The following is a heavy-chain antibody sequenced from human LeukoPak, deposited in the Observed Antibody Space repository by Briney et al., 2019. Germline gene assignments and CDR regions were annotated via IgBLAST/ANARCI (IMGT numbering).Heavy chain of an antibody. Sequence: SETLSLTCTVSGGSISSSSYYWGWIRQPPGKGLEWIGSIYYSGSTYYNPSLKSRVTISVDTSKNQFSLKLSSVAAADTAVYYCARQNGSYPFDYWGQGTLVTVSS. J-gene: IGHJ4*02. CDR1: GGSISSSSYY. CDR2: IYYSGST. V-gene: IGHV4-39*01. CDR3: ARQNGSYPFDY. D-gene: IGHD1-26*01.